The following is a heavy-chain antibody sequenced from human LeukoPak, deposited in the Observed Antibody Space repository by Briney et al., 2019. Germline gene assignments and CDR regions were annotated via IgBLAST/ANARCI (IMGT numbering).Heavy chain of an antibody. Sequence: PGGSLRLSCAASGFTVSSNYMSWVRQAPGKGLEWVSVIYSGGSTYYADSVKGRFTISRDNSKNTLYLQMNSLRAEDTAVYYCARDAGYDFWSGYYQGYFDYWGQGTLVTFSS. CDR3: ARDAGYDFWSGYYQGYFDY. CDR1: GFTVSSNY. D-gene: IGHD3-3*01. CDR2: IYSGGST. J-gene: IGHJ4*02. V-gene: IGHV3-66*02.